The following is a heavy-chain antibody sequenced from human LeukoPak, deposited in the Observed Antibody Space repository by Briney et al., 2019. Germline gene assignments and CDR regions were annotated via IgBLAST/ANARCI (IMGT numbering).Heavy chain of an antibody. CDR3: ARKDFDY. CDR1: GFNLGGYE. Sequence: PGGSLRLSCAASGFNLGGYEMNWVRQAPGKGLEWVSYISNSGNIIYYADSVKGRFTISRDNAKNSPYLQMNSLRAEDTAVYYCARKDFDYWGQGTLITVSS. V-gene: IGHV3-48*03. J-gene: IGHJ4*02. CDR2: ISNSGNII.